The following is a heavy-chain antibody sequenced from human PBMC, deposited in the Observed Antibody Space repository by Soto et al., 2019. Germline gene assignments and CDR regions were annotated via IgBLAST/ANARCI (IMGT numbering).Heavy chain of an antibody. V-gene: IGHV3-9*01. CDR3: VKDESINWYSGHFRH. D-gene: IGHD6-13*01. Sequence: GGSLRLSCAASGFTFDDYAMHWVRQVPGKGLEWVSGINWNSGSLGYAASVKGRFAISRDNAKTSLHLQMNSLRAEDTAFYYCVKDESINWYSGHFRHWGQGTLVTVSS. J-gene: IGHJ1*01. CDR1: GFTFDDYA. CDR2: INWNSGSL.